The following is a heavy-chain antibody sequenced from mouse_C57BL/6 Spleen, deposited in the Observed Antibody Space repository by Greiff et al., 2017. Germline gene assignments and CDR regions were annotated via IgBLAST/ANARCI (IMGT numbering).Heavy chain of an antibody. CDR2: ILPGSGST. CDR1: GYTFTGYW. CDR3: AEGGYCGSKEAMDY. D-gene: IGHD1-1*01. Sequence: VQLQQSGAELMKPGASVKLSCKATGYTFTGYWIEWVKQRPGHGLEWIGEILPGSGSTNYNEKFKGKATFTADTSSNPAYMQLSSLTTEDSAVYCSAEGGYCGSKEAMDYWGQGTSVTVSS. V-gene: IGHV1-9*01. J-gene: IGHJ4*01.